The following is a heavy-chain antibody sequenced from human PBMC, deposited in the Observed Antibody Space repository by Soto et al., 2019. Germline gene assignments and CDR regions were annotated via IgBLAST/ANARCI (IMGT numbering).Heavy chain of an antibody. Sequence: SETLSLTCTVSGGSISSGGYYWSWIRQHPGKGLEWIGYIYYSGSTYYNPSLKSRVTISVDTSKNQFSLKLSSVTAADTAVYYCARQGVDTAVDFDYWGQGTLVTVSS. CDR3: ARQGVDTAVDFDY. CDR2: IYYSGST. V-gene: IGHV4-31*03. J-gene: IGHJ4*02. D-gene: IGHD5-18*01. CDR1: GGSISSGGYY.